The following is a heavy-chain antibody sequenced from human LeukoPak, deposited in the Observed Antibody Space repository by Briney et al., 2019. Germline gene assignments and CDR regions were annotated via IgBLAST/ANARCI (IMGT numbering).Heavy chain of an antibody. J-gene: IGHJ4*02. D-gene: IGHD1/OR15-1a*01. V-gene: IGHV3-23*01. Sequence: GGSLRLSCAASGFTFSSYAMSWVRQAPGGGLEWVSGIPGSGVDTFYADSVKGRFTISRDNSKNTLFLQMNSLRAEDTAVYYCAKEVGMYGTPTLDFWGQGTVVTVSS. CDR3: AKEVGMYGTPTLDF. CDR1: GFTFSSYA. CDR2: IPGSGVDT.